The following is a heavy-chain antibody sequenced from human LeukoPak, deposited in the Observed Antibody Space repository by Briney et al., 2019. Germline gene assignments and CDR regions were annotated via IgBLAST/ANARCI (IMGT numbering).Heavy chain of an antibody. J-gene: IGHJ6*03. D-gene: IGHD5-12*01. CDR3: ARDAGGYDSSYFDSYYMDV. Sequence: SETLSLTCAVSVDSLSSGNYYWTWFRQPAVKGLEWIGRIYTSGSTNYNPSLKSRVTISVDTSKNQFSLELSSVTAADTAVYYCARDAGGYDSSYFDSYYMDVWGKGTTVTIYS. V-gene: IGHV4-61*02. CDR2: IYTSGST. CDR1: VDSLSSGNYY.